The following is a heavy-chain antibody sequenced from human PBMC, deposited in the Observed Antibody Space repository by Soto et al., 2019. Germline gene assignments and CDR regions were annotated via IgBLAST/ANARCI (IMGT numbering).Heavy chain of an antibody. CDR3: ARRPTTVTTSNWFDP. D-gene: IGHD4-17*01. Sequence: SETLSLTCTVSGGSLSGRRHYWDWIRQPPGKGLEWIGSVYFTGTTYTYYNPSLNSRFTMSVDTSKNQFSLRLSSVTAADTALYYCARRPTTVTTSNWFDPWGQGTLVTVSS. CDR2: VYFTGTTYT. V-gene: IGHV4-39*01. J-gene: IGHJ5*02. CDR1: GGSLSGRRHY.